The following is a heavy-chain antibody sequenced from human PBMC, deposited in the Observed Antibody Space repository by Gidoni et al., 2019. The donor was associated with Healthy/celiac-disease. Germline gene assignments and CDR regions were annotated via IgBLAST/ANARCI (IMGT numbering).Heavy chain of an antibody. Sequence: EVQLVESGGGLVKPGRSLRLSCTASGFTFGDYAMSWFRQAPGKGLEWVGFIRSKAYGGTTEYAASVKGRFTISRDDSKSIAYLQINSLKTEDTAVYYCTRDNTPFGVVTFYYYYMDVWGKGTTVTVSS. CDR2: IRSKAYGGTT. CDR1: GFTFGDYA. D-gene: IGHD3-3*01. CDR3: TRDNTPFGVVTFYYYYMDV. V-gene: IGHV3-49*05. J-gene: IGHJ6*03.